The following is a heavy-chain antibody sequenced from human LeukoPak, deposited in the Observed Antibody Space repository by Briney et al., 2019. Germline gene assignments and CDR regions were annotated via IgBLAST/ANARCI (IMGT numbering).Heavy chain of an antibody. CDR1: GYTFTSYA. CDR2: INTNTGNP. V-gene: IGHV7-4-1*02. CDR3: ASTPSGSFTADWFDP. J-gene: IGHJ5*02. Sequence: GASVKVSCKASGYTFTSYAMNWVRQAPGQGLEWMGWINTNTGNPTYAQGFTGRFVFSLDTSVSTAYLQISSLKAEDTAVYYCASTPSGSFTADWFDPWGQGTLVTVSS. D-gene: IGHD1-26*01.